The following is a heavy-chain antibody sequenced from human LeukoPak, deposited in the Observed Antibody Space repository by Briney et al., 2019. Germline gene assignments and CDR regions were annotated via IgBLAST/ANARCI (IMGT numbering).Heavy chain of an antibody. CDR2: IIPIFGTA. CDR3: ARGDSTSPGGAFDI. D-gene: IGHD2-2*01. Sequence: GASVKVSCKASGGTFSSYAISWVRQAPGQGLEWMGGIIPIFGTANYAQKFQGRVTITADGSTSTAYMELSSLRSEDTAVYYCARGDSTSPGGAFDIWGQGTMVTVSS. V-gene: IGHV1-69*13. CDR1: GGTFSSYA. J-gene: IGHJ3*02.